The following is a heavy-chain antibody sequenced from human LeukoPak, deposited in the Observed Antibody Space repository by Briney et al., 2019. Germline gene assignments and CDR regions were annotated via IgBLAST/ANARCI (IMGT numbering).Heavy chain of an antibody. CDR1: GGSISSGAYS. V-gene: IGHV4-30-2*01. J-gene: IGHJ3*02. Sequence: PSETLSLTCAVSGGSISSGAYSWSWIRQPPGKGLEWIGNIYPSGSTYYNPSLKSRVTISVDRSKNQFSLKLTSVTAADTAVYYCASKIDAFDIWGQGPMVIVSS. CDR2: IYPSGST. CDR3: ASKIDAFDI.